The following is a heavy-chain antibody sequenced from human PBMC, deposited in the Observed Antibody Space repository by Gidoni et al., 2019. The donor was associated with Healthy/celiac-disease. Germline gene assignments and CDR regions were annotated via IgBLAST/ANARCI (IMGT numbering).Heavy chain of an antibody. CDR3: GRYDSSGYYDH. CDR1: GGSISSYY. D-gene: IGHD3-22*01. CDR2: IYYSGST. Sequence: VQLQESGPGLVKPQEPLSPPCPVFGGSISSYYWSWIRQPPGKGLECIGYIYYSGSTNYNPALKSRVTISVDTSKNQFSLKLSSVTAADTAVYYCGRYDSSGYYDHWGQGTLVTVSS. J-gene: IGHJ4*02. V-gene: IGHV4-59*01.